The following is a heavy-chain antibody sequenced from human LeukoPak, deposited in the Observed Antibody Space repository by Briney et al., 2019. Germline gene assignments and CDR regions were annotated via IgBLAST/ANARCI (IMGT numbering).Heavy chain of an antibody. D-gene: IGHD4-17*01. J-gene: IGHJ4*02. V-gene: IGHV3-23*01. Sequence: GGSLRLSCAASGFTFSSYAMSWVRQAPGKGLEWVSAISGSGGSTYYADSVKGRFTISRDNSKNTLYLQMNSLRAEDTAVYYCARVPTMTTVTNFDYWGQGTLVTVSS. CDR2: ISGSGGST. CDR3: ARVPTMTTVTNFDY. CDR1: GFTFSSYA.